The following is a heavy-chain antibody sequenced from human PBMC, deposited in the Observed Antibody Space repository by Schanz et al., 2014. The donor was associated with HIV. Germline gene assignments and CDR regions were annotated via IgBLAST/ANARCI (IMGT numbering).Heavy chain of an antibody. D-gene: IGHD1-26*01. CDR3: ARVPYSGSYEYYFDY. Sequence: VQLVESGGGVVQPGRSLRLSCAASGFTFSNYAMTWVRQAPGKGLEWVSAISGGSTYYADSVKGRFTISRDNSKNTLYLHMNNLRAEDTAVYYCARVPYSGSYEYYFDYWGQGTLVTVSS. CDR1: GFTFSNYA. CDR2: ISGGST. V-gene: IGHV3-23*04. J-gene: IGHJ4*02.